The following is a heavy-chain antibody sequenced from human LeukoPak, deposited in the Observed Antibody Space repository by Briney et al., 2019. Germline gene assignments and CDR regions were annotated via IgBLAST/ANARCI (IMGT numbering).Heavy chain of an antibody. D-gene: IGHD3-3*01. CDR2: IIPIFGTA. Sequence: ASVKVSCKASGYTFTSYGISWVRQAPGQGLEWMGGIIPIFGTANYAQKFQGRVTITADESTSTAYMELSSLRSEDTAVYYCASHYDFWSGANSNYFDYWGQGTLVTVSS. CDR1: GYTFTSYG. J-gene: IGHJ4*02. CDR3: ASHYDFWSGANSNYFDY. V-gene: IGHV1-69*13.